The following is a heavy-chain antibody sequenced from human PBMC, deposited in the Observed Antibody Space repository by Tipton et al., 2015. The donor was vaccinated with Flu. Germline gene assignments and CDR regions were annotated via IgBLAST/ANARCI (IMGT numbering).Heavy chain of an antibody. J-gene: IGHJ4*02. D-gene: IGHD6-19*01. Sequence: TLSLTCTVSGGSISNYYWSWIRQPPGKGLEWIGYIYSSGSTNYSPSLKSRVTISVDTSKNQFSLKVSSVTAADTAVYYCARAGSGWCLFINWGQGTLVTVSS. CDR1: GGSISNYY. CDR2: IYSSGST. CDR3: ARAGSGWCLFIN. V-gene: IGHV4-59*12.